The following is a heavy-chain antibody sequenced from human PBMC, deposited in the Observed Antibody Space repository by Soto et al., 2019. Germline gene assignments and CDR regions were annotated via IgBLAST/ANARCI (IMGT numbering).Heavy chain of an antibody. V-gene: IGHV3-64D*08. CDR2: INSNGGST. CDR1: GCIFSNYA. D-gene: IGHD2-15*01. J-gene: IGHJ4*02. Sequence: GSLRLCCSASGCIFSNYAMHWVRQAPGKGLEYISSINSNGGSTYYADSVKGRFTISRDNSKNTLYLQMSSLRVEDTAVYYCVKVPLSPFVYDYWGQGTLVTVSS. CDR3: VKVPLSPFVYDY.